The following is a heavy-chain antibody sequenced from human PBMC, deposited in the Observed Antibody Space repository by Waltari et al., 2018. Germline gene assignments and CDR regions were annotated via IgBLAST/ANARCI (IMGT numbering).Heavy chain of an antibody. J-gene: IGHJ6*02. CDR3: ARDSSHNWNDRVPYYYYGMDV. Sequence: QVQLVQSGAEVKKPGSSVKVSCKASGGTFSSYASSRVRQAHGKGLEWVGGACPSLIKQNCARELQRRCLITRYESTWKACMGLGSLGSEETAVYYCARDSSHNWNDRVPYYYYGMDVWGQGTTVTVSS. CDR1: GGTFSSYA. D-gene: IGHD1-1*01. V-gene: IGHV1-69*01. CDR2: ACPSLIKQ.